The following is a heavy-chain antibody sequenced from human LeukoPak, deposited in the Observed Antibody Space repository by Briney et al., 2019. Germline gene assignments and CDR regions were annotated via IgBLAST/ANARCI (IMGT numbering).Heavy chain of an antibody. CDR3: ARVKWELPPYRNGMDV. Sequence: VASVKVSCKASGYTFTSYAMHWVRQAPGQRLEWMGWINAGNGNTKYSQKFQGRVTITRDTSASTAYMELSSLRSEDTAVYYCARVKWELPPYRNGMDVWGQGTTVTVSS. D-gene: IGHD1-26*01. CDR2: INAGNGNT. CDR1: GYTFTSYA. V-gene: IGHV1-3*01. J-gene: IGHJ6*02.